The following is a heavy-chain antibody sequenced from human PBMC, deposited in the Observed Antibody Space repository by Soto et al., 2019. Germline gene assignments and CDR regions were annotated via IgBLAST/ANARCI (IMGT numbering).Heavy chain of an antibody. CDR3: AKGNGGSKGSFYYYGVDV. V-gene: IGHV3-30*18. CDR1: GFTFSSYA. J-gene: IGHJ6*02. D-gene: IGHD1-26*01. CDR2: VSSDGTDE. Sequence: PGGSLRLSCAASGFTFSSYAMHWVRQAPGKGLEWVAVVSSDGTDEYSADSVKGRFTISRDNSKNGLYLQMDSLGDEDTAVYYCAKGNGGSKGSFYYYGVDVWGQGTTVTVSS.